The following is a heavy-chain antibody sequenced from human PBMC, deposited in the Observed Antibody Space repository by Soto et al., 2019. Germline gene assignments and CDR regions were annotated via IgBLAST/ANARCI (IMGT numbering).Heavy chain of an antibody. CDR1: GYTFTGYY. J-gene: IGHJ5*02. Sequence: ASVKVSCKASGYTFTGYYMHWVRQAPGQGLEWMGWINPNSGGTNYAQKFQGRVTMTRDTSISTAYMELSRLRSDDTAVYYCARALLWLGEFNWFDPWGQGTLVT. D-gene: IGHD3-10*01. V-gene: IGHV1-2*02. CDR3: ARALLWLGEFNWFDP. CDR2: INPNSGGT.